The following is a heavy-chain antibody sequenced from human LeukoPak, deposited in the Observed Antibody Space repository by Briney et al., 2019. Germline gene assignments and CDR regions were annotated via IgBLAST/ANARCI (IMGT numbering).Heavy chain of an antibody. CDR2: IYPGDSDT. CDR3: ARRGYGEPEGWFDP. V-gene: IGHV5-51*01. Sequence: GESLKISCKSSGYSFTNYWLGWVRQMPGKGLEWMGIIYPGDSDTKYSPSFQGQVTISADKSISTAYLQWRSLKASDTAMYYCARRGYGEPEGWFDPWGQGTLVTVSS. J-gene: IGHJ5*02. CDR1: GYSFTNYW. D-gene: IGHD4-17*01.